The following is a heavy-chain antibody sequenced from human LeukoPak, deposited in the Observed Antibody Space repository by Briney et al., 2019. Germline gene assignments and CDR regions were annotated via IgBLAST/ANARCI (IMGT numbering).Heavy chain of an antibody. J-gene: IGHJ4*02. CDR3: AREGYCSGGSCYSHFDY. D-gene: IGHD2-15*01. V-gene: IGHV4-34*01. CDR1: GGSFSGYY. CDR2: INHSGST. Sequence: SETLSLTCAVYGGSFSGYYWSWIRQPPGKGLERIGEINHSGSTNYNPSLKSRVTISVDTSKNQFSLKLSSVTAADTAVYYCAREGYCSGGSCYSHFDYWGQGTLLTVSS.